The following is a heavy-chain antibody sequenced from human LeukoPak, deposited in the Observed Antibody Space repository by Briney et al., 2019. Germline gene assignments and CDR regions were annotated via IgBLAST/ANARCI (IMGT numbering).Heavy chain of an antibody. D-gene: IGHD3-16*01. CDR2: IYAGDSST. CDR1: GFTFITYS. CDR3: ARHSCYDS. J-gene: IGHJ4*02. Sequence: PGESLKISCKGSGFTFITYSFAWVRQMPGKGLEWMGVIYAGDSSTRYSPSFQGQVTISVDKSISTVYLQWSSLKASDSAIYYCARHSCYDSWGQGTLVTVSS. V-gene: IGHV5-51*01.